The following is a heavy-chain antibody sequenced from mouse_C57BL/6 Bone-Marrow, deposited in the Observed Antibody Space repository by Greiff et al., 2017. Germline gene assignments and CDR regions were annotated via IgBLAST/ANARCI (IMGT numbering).Heavy chain of an antibody. Sequence: EVQLQQSVAELVRPGASVKLSCTASGFTIKNTYMHWVKQRPEQGLEWIGRIDPANGNTKYAPKFQGKATITADTSSNTAYLQLSSLTSEDTAIEYCARGVGRCFDYWGQGTTLTVSS. D-gene: IGHD4-1*01. CDR1: GFTIKNTY. CDR3: ARGVGRCFDY. J-gene: IGHJ2*01. CDR2: IDPANGNT. V-gene: IGHV14-3*01.